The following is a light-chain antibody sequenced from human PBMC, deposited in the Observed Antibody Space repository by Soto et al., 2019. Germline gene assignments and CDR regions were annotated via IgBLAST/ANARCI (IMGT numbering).Light chain of an antibody. CDR3: QHYGTSAL. CDR1: QSVSDSY. Sequence: EIVLTQSPGTLSLSPGERATLSCRASQSVSDSYLAWYQQKPGQAPRLLIYASSRATGIPDRFSGSGSGTDFTLTISRREPEDFAGYYCQHYGTSALFGPGTKVDIK. V-gene: IGKV3-20*01. J-gene: IGKJ3*01. CDR2: AS.